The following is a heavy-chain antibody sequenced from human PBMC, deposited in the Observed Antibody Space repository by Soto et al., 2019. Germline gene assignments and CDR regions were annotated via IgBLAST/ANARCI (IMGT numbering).Heavy chain of an antibody. CDR3: ARDLAAGMIDY. D-gene: IGHD6-13*01. V-gene: IGHV1-18*01. Sequence: QVQLVQSGAEVKKPGASVKVSCKASGYTFTSYGISWVRQGPGQGLEWMGWISAHNGNTKYAQKVQGRVTMTTDTSTSTAYMELRILRSDDTAVYYCARDLAAGMIDYWGQGTLVTVSS. CDR1: GYTFTSYG. CDR2: ISAHNGNT. J-gene: IGHJ4*02.